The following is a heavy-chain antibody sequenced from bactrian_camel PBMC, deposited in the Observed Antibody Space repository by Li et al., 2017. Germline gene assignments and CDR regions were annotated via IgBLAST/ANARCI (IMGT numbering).Heavy chain of an antibody. CDR3: AARRAQSVDGTWYLDHLVFED. Sequence: HVQLVESGGGSVQAGGSLRLSCVASGDDISRYSMGWFRQAPGREREGVAAVDSDGLTRYAESAKGRFTISKDNAENTLFLHMSSLKPEDTGMYYCAARRAQSVDGTWYLDHLVFEDWGRGTQVTVS. J-gene: IGHJ4*01. CDR1: GDDISRYS. CDR2: VDSDGLT. D-gene: IGHD7*01. V-gene: IGHV3S55*01.